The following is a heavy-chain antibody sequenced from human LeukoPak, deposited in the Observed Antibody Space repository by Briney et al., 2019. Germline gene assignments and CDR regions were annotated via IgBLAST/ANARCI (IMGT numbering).Heavy chain of an antibody. CDR1: GGTFSSYA. CDR3: AKPLGGHYGVGYYDMRDY. V-gene: IGHV1-69*13. CDR2: IIPIFGTA. D-gene: IGHD3-22*01. Sequence: SVKVSCKASGGTFSSYAISWVRQAPGQGLEWMGGIIPIFGTANYAQKFQGRVTITADESTSTAYMELSSLRSEDTAVYYCAKPLGGHYGVGYYDMRDYWGQGTLVIVSS. J-gene: IGHJ4*02.